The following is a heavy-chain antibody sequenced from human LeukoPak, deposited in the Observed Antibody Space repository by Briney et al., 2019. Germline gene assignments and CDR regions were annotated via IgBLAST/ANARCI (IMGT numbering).Heavy chain of an antibody. Sequence: PGRSLRLSCAAYGFIFSIYAMSWVRQAPGKGLEWVSAISGSGGSTHYADSVKGRFTISRDNSKNTLYLQMNSLRAEDTAVYYCAKDTNYDFWSDYWGIFEFWGQGTLVSVSS. CDR2: ISGSGGST. V-gene: IGHV3-23*01. CDR1: GFIFSIYA. CDR3: AKDTNYDFWSDYWGIFEF. J-gene: IGHJ4*02. D-gene: IGHD3-3*01.